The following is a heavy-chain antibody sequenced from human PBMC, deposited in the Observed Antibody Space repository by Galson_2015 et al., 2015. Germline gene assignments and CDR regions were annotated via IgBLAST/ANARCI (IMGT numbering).Heavy chain of an antibody. CDR2: IIPIFGTA. J-gene: IGHJ6*02. CDR1: GGTFSSYA. D-gene: IGHD2-15*01. Sequence: SVKVSCKASGGTFSSYAFSWVRQAPGQGLEWMGGIIPIFGTANYAQKFQGRVTITADESTSTAYMELSSLRSEDTAVYYCARYGYCSGGSCYSAAFYYYYYGMDVWGQGTTVTVSS. CDR3: ARYGYCSGGSCYSAAFYYYYYGMDV. V-gene: IGHV1-69*13.